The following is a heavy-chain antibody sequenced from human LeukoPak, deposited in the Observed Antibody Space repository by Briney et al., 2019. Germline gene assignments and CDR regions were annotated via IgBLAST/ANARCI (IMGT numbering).Heavy chain of an antibody. Sequence: PSETLSLTCTVSGGSISSGGYYWSWIRQHPGKGLEWIGYIYYSGSTYYNPSLKSRVTISVDTSKNQFSLKLSSVTAADTAVYYCARDVRDCGSTSCYKGFDYWGQGTLVTVSS. CDR2: IYYSGST. D-gene: IGHD2-2*02. V-gene: IGHV4-31*03. J-gene: IGHJ4*02. CDR1: GGSISSGGYY. CDR3: ARDVRDCGSTSCYKGFDY.